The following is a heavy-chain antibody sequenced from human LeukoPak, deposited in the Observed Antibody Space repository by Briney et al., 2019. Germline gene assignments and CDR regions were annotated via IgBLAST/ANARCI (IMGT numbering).Heavy chain of an antibody. V-gene: IGHV4-59*01. Sequence: SETLSLTCTVSVGSINSDYWSWIRQPPGKGLEWMGHIYYRGTTKYIPSLKSRVTISLDMSKNQFSLKLTSATAAHTAVCYCAGSVATFSAYYMDVWGNGTPVTVSS. D-gene: IGHD3-9*01. CDR3: AGSVATFSAYYMDV. J-gene: IGHJ6*03. CDR1: VGSINSDY. CDR2: IYYRGTT.